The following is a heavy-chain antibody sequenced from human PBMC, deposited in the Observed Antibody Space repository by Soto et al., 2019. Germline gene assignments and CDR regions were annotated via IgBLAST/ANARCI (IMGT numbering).Heavy chain of an antibody. CDR2: IDWDDDK. J-gene: IGHJ4*02. V-gene: IGHV2-70*01. Sequence: GSGPTLGNPTQTLTLTCTFSGFSLSTSGMCVSWIRQPPGKALEWLALIDWDDDKYYSTSLKTRLTISKDTSKNQVVLTMTNMDPVDTATYYCARAYYDILTGYYEVPFDYWGQGTLVTVS. CDR3: ARAYYDILTGYYEVPFDY. CDR1: GFSLSTSGMC. D-gene: IGHD3-9*01.